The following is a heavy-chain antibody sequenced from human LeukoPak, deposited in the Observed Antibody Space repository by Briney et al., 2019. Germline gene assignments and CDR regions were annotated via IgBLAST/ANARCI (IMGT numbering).Heavy chain of an antibody. V-gene: IGHV1-18*01. Sequence: ASVKVSCKPSVYTLITYGISWMRQAPGQGLEWMGWISAYNGNTNHAQKFQGRVTMTTDTSTSTAYMELRSLRSDDTAVYYCAREYCSSTSCYGVDYWGQGTLVTVSS. CDR2: ISAYNGNT. D-gene: IGHD2-2*01. CDR1: VYTLITYG. CDR3: AREYCSSTSCYGVDY. J-gene: IGHJ4*02.